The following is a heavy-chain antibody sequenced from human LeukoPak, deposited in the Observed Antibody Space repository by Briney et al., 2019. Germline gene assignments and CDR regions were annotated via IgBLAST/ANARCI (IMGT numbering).Heavy chain of an antibody. CDR3: AKTSVYYDFWSGYPAFDY. Sequence: PGGSLRLSCAASGFTFSAYWVHWVRQVPGKGLVWVSRINNDGTATFFADSVKGRFTISRDNAKNTLYLQMDSLRAEDTAVYYCAKTSVYYDFWSGYPAFDYWGQGTLVTVSS. V-gene: IGHV3-74*01. J-gene: IGHJ4*02. D-gene: IGHD3-3*01. CDR2: INNDGTAT. CDR1: GFTFSAYW.